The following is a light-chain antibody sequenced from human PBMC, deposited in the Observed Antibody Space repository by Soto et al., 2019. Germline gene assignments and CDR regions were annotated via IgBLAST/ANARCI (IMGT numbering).Light chain of an antibody. V-gene: IGKV3-11*01. J-gene: IGKJ4*01. CDR2: DAS. Sequence: EIVLTQSPATLSLSPGERATLSCRTSQSVSAYLGWYQQKPGQAARLLSYDASTRATGVPARISGSGSGTDFTLTISSLEPEDAVTSYCQQTSSASPNTFCVGTKVETK. CDR3: QQTSSASPNT. CDR1: QSVSAY.